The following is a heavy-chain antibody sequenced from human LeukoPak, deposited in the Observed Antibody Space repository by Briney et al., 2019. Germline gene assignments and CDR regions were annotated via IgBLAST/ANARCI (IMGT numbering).Heavy chain of an antibody. CDR1: GFTFSSYG. J-gene: IGHJ4*02. Sequence: PGGSLRLSCAASGFTFSSYGMHWVGQAPCKGLEWVAVISYDGSNKYYADSVKGRFTISRDNSKNTLYLQMNSLRAEDTAVYYCAKDAGIAAAGTGYYFDYWGQGTLVTVSS. CDR3: AKDAGIAAAGTGYYFDY. V-gene: IGHV3-30*18. D-gene: IGHD6-13*01. CDR2: ISYDGSNK.